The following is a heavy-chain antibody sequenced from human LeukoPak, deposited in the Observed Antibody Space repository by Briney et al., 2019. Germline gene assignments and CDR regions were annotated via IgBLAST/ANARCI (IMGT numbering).Heavy chain of an antibody. Sequence: PSETLSLTGTVSGYSISSGYYCGWIRQPPGKGLEWGGSIYHSGSTYYSPSLKSLVTISVDTSKNQFSLKLSSVTAADTAVYYCARDLKSEYYFDYWGQGTLVTASS. CDR1: GYSISSGYY. CDR3: ARDLKSEYYFDY. CDR2: IYHSGST. J-gene: IGHJ4*02. D-gene: IGHD3-10*01. V-gene: IGHV4-38-2*02.